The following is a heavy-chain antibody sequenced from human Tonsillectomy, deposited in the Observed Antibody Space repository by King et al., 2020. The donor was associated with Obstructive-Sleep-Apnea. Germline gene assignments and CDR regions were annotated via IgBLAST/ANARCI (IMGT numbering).Heavy chain of an antibody. J-gene: IGHJ6*02. Sequence: VQLVESGGGLVQPGGSLRLSCAASGFTFSDHYMDWVRQAPGKGLEWVGRTRNKANSYTTEYAASVKGRFTISRDDSKNSLYLQMNSPKTEDTAVYYCARLTAGFYYYGMDVWGQGTTVTVSS. V-gene: IGHV3-72*01. D-gene: IGHD6-25*01. CDR3: ARLTAGFYYYGMDV. CDR1: GFTFSDHY. CDR2: TRNKANSYTT.